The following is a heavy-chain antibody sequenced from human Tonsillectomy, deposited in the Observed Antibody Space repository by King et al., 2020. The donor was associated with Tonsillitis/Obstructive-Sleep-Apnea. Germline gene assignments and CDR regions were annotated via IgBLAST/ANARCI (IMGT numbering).Heavy chain of an antibody. CDR1: GHSFTSNW. Sequence: QLVQSGAEVKKPGESLKSSCKGSGHSFTSNWIGWVRQMPGKGLEWMGIIYPGDSDTRYSPSFQGRVSISADKSISTAYLQWNSLKASDTAMYYCASAPSDVRYYGMDVWGQGTTVTVSS. J-gene: IGHJ6*02. CDR2: IYPGDSDT. V-gene: IGHV5-51*01. CDR3: ASAPSDVRYYGMDV.